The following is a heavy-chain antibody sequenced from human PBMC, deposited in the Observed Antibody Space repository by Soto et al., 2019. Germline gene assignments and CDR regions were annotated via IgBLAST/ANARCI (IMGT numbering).Heavy chain of an antibody. J-gene: IGHJ5*01. CDR2: INHSGST. CDR1: GGSFSGYY. V-gene: IGHV4-34*01. D-gene: IGHD3-10*01. Sequence: PSETLSLTCAVYGGSFSGYYWSWIRQPPGKGLEWIGEINHSGSTNYNPSLKSRVTISVDTSKNQFSLKLSSVTAADTAVYYCARSLAKPGSHFDWFDSWGPGTLVTVSS. CDR3: ARSLAKPGSHFDWFDS.